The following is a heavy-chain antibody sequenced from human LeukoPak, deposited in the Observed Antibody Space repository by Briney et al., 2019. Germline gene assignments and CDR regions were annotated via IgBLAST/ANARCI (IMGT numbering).Heavy chain of an antibody. Sequence: GGSLRLSCAASGFTVSSNYMSWVRQAPGKGLEWVSVIYSGGSTYYADSVKGRFTISRDNSKNTLYLQMNSLRAEDTAVYYCAKRVISSSLLGYWGQGTLVTVSS. CDR2: IYSGGST. V-gene: IGHV3-53*01. CDR1: GFTVSSNY. CDR3: AKRVISSSLLGY. J-gene: IGHJ4*02. D-gene: IGHD6-13*01.